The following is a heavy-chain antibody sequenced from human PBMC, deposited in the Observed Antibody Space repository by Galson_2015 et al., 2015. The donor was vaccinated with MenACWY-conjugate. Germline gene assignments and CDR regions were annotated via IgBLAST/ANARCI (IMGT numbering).Heavy chain of an antibody. V-gene: IGHV1-3*01. CDR3: AKGPLTSVRGAGHCDS. D-gene: IGHD3-10*02. CDR2: IYAGTGDT. J-gene: IGHJ4*02. CDR1: GYTFTSFG. Sequence: AVKVSCQASGYTFTSFGIHWVRQAPGHRLVWMGWIYAGTGDTQYSEKFQARMIITRDTSATTDYMELNGLISEDTAVYYCAKGPLTSVRGAGHCDSGGQGTLVTVSA.